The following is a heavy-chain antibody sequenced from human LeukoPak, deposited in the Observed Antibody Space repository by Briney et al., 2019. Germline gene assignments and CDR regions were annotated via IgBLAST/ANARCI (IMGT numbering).Heavy chain of an antibody. CDR3: ARANTAMLPPSAPDAFDI. CDR1: GFTFSSYG. J-gene: IGHJ3*02. V-gene: IGHV3-30*03. CDR2: ISYDGSNK. Sequence: QPGRSLRLSCAASGFTFSSYGMHWVRQAPGKGLEWVAVISYDGSNKYYADSVKGRFTISRDNSKNTLYLQMNSLRAEDTAVYYCARANTAMLPPSAPDAFDIWGQGTMVTVSS. D-gene: IGHD5-18*01.